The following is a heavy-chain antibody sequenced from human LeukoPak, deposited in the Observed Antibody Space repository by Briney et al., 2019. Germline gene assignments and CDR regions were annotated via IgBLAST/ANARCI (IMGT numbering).Heavy chain of an antibody. D-gene: IGHD1-26*01. J-gene: IGHJ6*03. CDR1: GGSISSYY. Sequence: PSETLSLTCTVSGGSISSYYWSWIRQPPGKGLEWIGHIYTSGSTNYNPSLKSRVTISVDTSKNQFSLKLSSVTAADTAVYYCARIYGAPYYYYYMDVWGKGTTVTVSS. CDR2: IYTSGST. CDR3: ARIYGAPYYYYYMDV. V-gene: IGHV4-4*09.